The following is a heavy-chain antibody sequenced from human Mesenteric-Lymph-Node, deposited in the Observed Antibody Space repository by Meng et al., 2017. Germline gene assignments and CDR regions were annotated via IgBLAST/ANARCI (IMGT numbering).Heavy chain of an antibody. CDR1: GFTFSSYA. CDR3: ARDRGAAGIDS. CDR2: IGGSGSST. J-gene: IGHJ4*02. Sequence: GESLKISCAASGFTFSSYAMTWVRQAPGKGLEWVSSIGGSGSSTGYADSVKGRFSISRDNSKNTLYLQMNSLRAEDTATYYCARDRGAAGIDSWGPGERVTVSS. V-gene: IGHV3-23*01. D-gene: IGHD6-19*01.